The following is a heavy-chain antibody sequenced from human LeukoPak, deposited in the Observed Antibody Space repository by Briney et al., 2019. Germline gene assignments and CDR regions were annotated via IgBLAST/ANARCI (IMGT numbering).Heavy chain of an antibody. D-gene: IGHD6-19*01. CDR1: GFTFSSYW. V-gene: IGHV3-74*01. CDR2: INSDGSST. J-gene: IGHJ4*02. CDR3: ARVKQWPVSFDY. Sequence: GTSLRLSCAASGFTFSSYWMHWVRQAPGKGLVWVSRINSDGSSTSYADSVKGRFTISRDNAKNTLYLQMNSLRAEDTAVYYCARVKQWPVSFDYWGQGTLVTVSS.